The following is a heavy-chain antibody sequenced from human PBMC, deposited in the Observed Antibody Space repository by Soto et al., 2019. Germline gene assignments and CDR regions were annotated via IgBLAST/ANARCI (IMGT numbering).Heavy chain of an antibody. V-gene: IGHV5-51*01. CDR3: ARHVDTAMITANFDS. CDR2: IYPGDSDT. D-gene: IGHD5-18*01. Sequence: ESLKASFQPSGNSFTNSWIVLVRQMPGKGLEWMGIIYPGDSDTRYSPSFQGQVTISADKSISTAYLQWRSLKASDSAIYYCARHVDTAMITANFDSWGEGTLVTVS. J-gene: IGHJ4*02. CDR1: GNSFTNSW.